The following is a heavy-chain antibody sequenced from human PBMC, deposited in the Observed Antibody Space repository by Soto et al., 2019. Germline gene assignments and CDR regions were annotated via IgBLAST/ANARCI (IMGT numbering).Heavy chain of an antibody. J-gene: IGHJ6*02. CDR2: IWYDGSNK. CDR1: GFTFSSYG. Sequence: PGGSLRLSCAASGFTFSSYGMHWVRQAPGKGLEWVAVIWYDGSNKYYADSVKGRFTISRDNSKNTLYLQMNSLRAEDTAVYYCARALNPYYYGMDVWGQGTTVTVYS. V-gene: IGHV3-33*01. CDR3: ARALNPYYYGMDV.